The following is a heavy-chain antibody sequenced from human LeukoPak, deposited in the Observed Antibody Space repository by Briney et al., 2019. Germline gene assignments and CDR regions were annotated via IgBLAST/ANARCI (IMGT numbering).Heavy chain of an antibody. J-gene: IGHJ4*02. CDR1: GFTFSSYA. V-gene: IGHV3-23*01. Sequence: GGSLRLSCAASGFTFSSYAMSWVRQAPGKGLEWVSAISGSGGSTYYADSVKGRFTISRDNPKNTLYLQMNSLRAEDTAVYYCAKDPVGIVVVVAANWGQRTMVTVSS. CDR3: AKDPVGIVVVVAAN. CDR2: ISGSGGST. D-gene: IGHD2-15*01.